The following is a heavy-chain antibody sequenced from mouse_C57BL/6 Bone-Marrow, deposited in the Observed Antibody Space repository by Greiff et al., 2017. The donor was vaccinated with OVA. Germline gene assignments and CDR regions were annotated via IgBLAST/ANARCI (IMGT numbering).Heavy chain of an antibody. CDR3: LIYYGYDERFAY. CDR2: INPYNGGT. J-gene: IGHJ3*01. Sequence: VQLKQSGPVLVKPGASVKMSCKASGYTFTDYYMNWVKQSHGKSLEWIGVINPYNGGTSYNQKFKGKATLTVDKSSSTAYMELNSLTSEDSAVYYCLIYYGYDERFAYWGQGTLVTVSA. CDR1: GYTFTDYY. V-gene: IGHV1-19*01. D-gene: IGHD2-2*01.